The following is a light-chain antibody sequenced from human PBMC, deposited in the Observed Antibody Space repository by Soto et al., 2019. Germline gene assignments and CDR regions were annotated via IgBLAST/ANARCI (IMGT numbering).Light chain of an antibody. Sequence: ASVGFRVTITGRASQSISSWLAWYQQKPGKAPKLLIYDASSLESGVPSRFSGSGSGTEFTLTISSLQPDDFATYYCQQYNSYVTFGQGARLEIK. CDR3: QQYNSYVT. V-gene: IGKV1-5*01. CDR1: QSISSW. CDR2: DAS. J-gene: IGKJ5*01.